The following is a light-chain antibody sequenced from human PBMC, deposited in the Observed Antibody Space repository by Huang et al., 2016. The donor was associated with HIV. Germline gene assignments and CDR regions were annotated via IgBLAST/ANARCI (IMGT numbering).Light chain of an antibody. V-gene: IGKV3-15*01. J-gene: IGKJ1*01. CDR1: QSVSSN. CDR2: GAS. Sequence: EIMMTQSPATLSVSPGERAPLSCRASQSVSSNLVWYQQKPGQAPGVLIYGASIRASGITARFSGSGSGTEFTLTISSLQSEEFAVYYCQQYNNWPRTFGQGTKVEIK. CDR3: QQYNNWPRT.